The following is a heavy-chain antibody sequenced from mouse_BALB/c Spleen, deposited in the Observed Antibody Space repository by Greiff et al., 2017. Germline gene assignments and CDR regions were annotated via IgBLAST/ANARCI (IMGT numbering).Heavy chain of an antibody. CDR3: ARDHYGYDYYAMDY. J-gene: IGHJ4*01. Sequence: EVHLVESGGGLVKPGGSLKLSCAASGFTFSDYYMYWVRQTPEKRLEWVATISDGGSYTYYPDSVKGRFTISRDNAKNNLYLQMSSLKSEDTAMYYCARDHYGYDYYAMDYWGQGTSVTVSS. CDR1: GFTFSDYY. V-gene: IGHV5-4*02. CDR2: ISDGGSYT. D-gene: IGHD1-2*01.